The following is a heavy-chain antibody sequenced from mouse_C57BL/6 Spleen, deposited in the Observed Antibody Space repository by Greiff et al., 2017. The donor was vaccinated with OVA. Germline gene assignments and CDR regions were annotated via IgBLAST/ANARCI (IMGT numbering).Heavy chain of an antibody. CDR3: SRGGTGTPWFAY. CDR1: GYSITSGYY. J-gene: IGHJ3*01. CDR2: ISYDGSN. Sequence: EVQLQESGPGLVKPSPSLSLSCSVTGYSITSGYYWNWIRQFPGNKLEWMGYISYDGSNNYNPSLKNQISITRDTSTNQFFLKLNSVPTEDAAAYYYSRGGTGTPWFAYWGQGTLVTVSA. V-gene: IGHV3-6*01. D-gene: IGHD4-1*01.